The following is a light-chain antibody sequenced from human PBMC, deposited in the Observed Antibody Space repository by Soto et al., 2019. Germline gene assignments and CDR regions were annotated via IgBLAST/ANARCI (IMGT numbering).Light chain of an antibody. V-gene: IGLV4-69*01. CDR2: LNSDGSH. J-gene: IGLJ3*02. CDR1: SGHSNYA. Sequence: QSVLTQSPSASASLGASVKLTCTLSSGHSNYAIAWHQQQPEKGPRYLMRLNSDGSHNKGDGIPDRFSGSSSGAERYLIISSLQSEDEADYYCQTWGTGIVVFGGGTKVTVL. CDR3: QTWGTGIVV.